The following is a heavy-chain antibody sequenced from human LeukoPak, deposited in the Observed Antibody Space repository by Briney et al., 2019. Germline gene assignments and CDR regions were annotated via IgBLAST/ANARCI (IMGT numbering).Heavy chain of an antibody. Sequence: SETLSLTCTVSGGSVSSYYWSWIRRPPGRGLEWIAYLSHSGSSDSNPSLTSRVTTLVDTSKNQFSLKLTSVTAADTAVYYCAKGGSTDFYYGDVWGQGTTVTVSS. D-gene: IGHD3/OR15-3a*01. V-gene: IGHV4-59*02. CDR2: LSHSGSS. CDR3: AKGGSTDFYYGDV. J-gene: IGHJ6*02. CDR1: GGSVSSYY.